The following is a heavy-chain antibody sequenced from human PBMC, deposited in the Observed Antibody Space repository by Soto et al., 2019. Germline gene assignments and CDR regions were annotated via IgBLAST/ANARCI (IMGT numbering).Heavy chain of an antibody. Sequence: ASVKVSCKASGYSFTNNDDSWVRQATGQGLEWMGWMNPGSGDTGYAQNFQGRVTMPRDISLATGYMELSSLRSDDTAIYYCARMETFGPLNCFDPCGQRTLVTVSS. D-gene: IGHD3-16*01. CDR3: ARMETFGPLNCFDP. CDR1: GYSFTNND. J-gene: IGHJ5*02. CDR2: MNPGSGDT. V-gene: IGHV1-8*01.